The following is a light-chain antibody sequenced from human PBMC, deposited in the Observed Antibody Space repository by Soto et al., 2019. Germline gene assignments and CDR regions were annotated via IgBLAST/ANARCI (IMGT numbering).Light chain of an antibody. V-gene: IGLV2-23*01. CDR2: EGT. Sequence: SVLAQPASVSGSPGQSITISCTGTSSDVGNYNLVSWYQQHPGKAPKLLIYEGTRRPSGVSNRFSGSKSGNTASLTISGLQAEDEADYYCCSYAGNTTYVFGTGTKVTVL. CDR1: SSDVGNYNL. J-gene: IGLJ1*01. CDR3: CSYAGNTTYV.